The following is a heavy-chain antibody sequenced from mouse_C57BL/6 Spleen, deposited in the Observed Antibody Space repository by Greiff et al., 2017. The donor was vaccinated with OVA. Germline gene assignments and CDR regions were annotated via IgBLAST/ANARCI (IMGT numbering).Heavy chain of an antibody. J-gene: IGHJ3*01. V-gene: IGHV1-81*01. CDR1: GYTFTSYG. CDR3: ALYDGLGGFAY. D-gene: IGHD2-3*01. Sequence: VQLQQSGAELARPGASVKLSCKASGYTFTSYGISWVKQRTGQGLEWIGEIYPRSGNTYYNEKFKGKATLTADKSSSTAYMELRSLTSEDSAVYFCALYDGLGGFAYWGQGTLVTVSA. CDR2: IYPRSGNT.